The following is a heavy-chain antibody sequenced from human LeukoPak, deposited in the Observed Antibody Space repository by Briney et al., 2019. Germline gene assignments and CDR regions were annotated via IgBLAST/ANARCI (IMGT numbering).Heavy chain of an antibody. J-gene: IGHJ4*01. CDR3: AKGDYSNYEGYFDY. Sequence: PGGSLRLPCAASGFTFSSYAMSWVRQAPGKGLEWVSAISGSGGSTYYADSVKGRFTISRDNSKNTLYLQMNSLRAEDTAVYYCAKGDYSNYEGYFDYWGHGTLVTVSS. V-gene: IGHV3-23*01. CDR2: ISGSGGST. D-gene: IGHD4-11*01. CDR1: GFTFSSYA.